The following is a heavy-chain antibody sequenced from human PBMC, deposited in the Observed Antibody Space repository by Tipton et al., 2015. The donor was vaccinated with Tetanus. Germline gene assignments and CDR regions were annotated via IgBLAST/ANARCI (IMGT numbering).Heavy chain of an antibody. V-gene: IGHV4-61*01. D-gene: IGHD3-22*01. J-gene: IGHJ3*02. CDR2: IYYSGST. Sequence: TLSLTCTVSGGSVSSGSYYWSWIRQPPGKGLEWIGYIYYSGSTNYNPSLKSRVTISVDTSKNQFFLKLSSVTAADTAVYYCAREGYYDSSGYYYKGAFDIWGQGTMVTVSS. CDR3: AREGYYDSSGYYYKGAFDI. CDR1: GGSVSSGSYY.